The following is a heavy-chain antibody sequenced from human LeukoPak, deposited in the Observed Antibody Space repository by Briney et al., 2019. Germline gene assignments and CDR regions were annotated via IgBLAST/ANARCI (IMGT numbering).Heavy chain of an antibody. V-gene: IGHV3-23*01. D-gene: IGHD4-17*01. CDR2: ISGSGGST. CDR3: ARLRGQSFFDY. J-gene: IGHJ4*02. Sequence: GRSLRLSCAASGFTFSSYAMSWVRQAPGKGLEWVSAISGSGGSTYYADSVKGRFTISRDNSKNTLYLQMNSLRAEDTAVYYCARLRGQSFFDYWGQGTLVTVSS. CDR1: GFTFSSYA.